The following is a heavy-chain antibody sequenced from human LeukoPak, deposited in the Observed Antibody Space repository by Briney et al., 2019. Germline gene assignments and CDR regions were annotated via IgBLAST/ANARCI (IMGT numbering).Heavy chain of an antibody. D-gene: IGHD3-3*01. CDR2: IYHSGST. J-gene: IGHJ3*02. V-gene: IGHV4-30-2*01. Sequence: NSSETLSLTCTVSGGSISSGGYYWSWIRQPPGKGLEWIGYIYHSGSTYYNPSLKSRVTISVDRSKNQFSLKLSSVTAADTAVYYCARVRFLEWLSQGGNAFDIWGQGTMVTVSS. CDR3: ARVRFLEWLSQGGNAFDI. CDR1: GGSISSGGYY.